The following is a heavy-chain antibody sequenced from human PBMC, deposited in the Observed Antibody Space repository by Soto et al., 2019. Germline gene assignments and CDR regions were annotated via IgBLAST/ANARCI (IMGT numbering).Heavy chain of an antibody. J-gene: IGHJ4*02. V-gene: IGHV3-72*01. Sequence: EVQLVESGGNLVQPGGSLRLSCAASGFTLSDHYMDWVRQAAGKGLEWVGRSRNKANSYTTEYAASVTGRFTISRDGSTNSLYLQMNSLKTEDTAVYYCVRSVGVGGKRYNFDYWGRGTLVTVSS. D-gene: IGHD1-26*01. CDR1: GFTLSDHY. CDR3: VRSVGVGGKRYNFDY. CDR2: SRNKANSYTT.